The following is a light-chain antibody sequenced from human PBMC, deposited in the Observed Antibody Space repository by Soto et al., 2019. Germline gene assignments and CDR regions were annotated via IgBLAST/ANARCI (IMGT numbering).Light chain of an antibody. CDR1: QSISSW. J-gene: IGKJ1*01. CDR3: QQDISYPWT. Sequence: DIRMSQCASSLDSTVEVRVCVTCRASQSISSWWAWYLQNPGKAPNHLIYQASTLESGVPASFSGSGSGTEFTLTISSLEPEDVATYYCQQDISYPWTFGQGTKVDIK. CDR2: QAS. V-gene: IGKV1-5*03.